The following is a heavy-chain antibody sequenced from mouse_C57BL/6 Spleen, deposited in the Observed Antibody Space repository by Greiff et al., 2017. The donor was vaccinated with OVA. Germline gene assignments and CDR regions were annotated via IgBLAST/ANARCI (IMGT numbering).Heavy chain of an antibody. CDR1: GYAFSSYW. D-gene: IGHD1-1*01. Sequence: QVQLKQSGAELVKPGASVKISCKASGYAFSSYWMNWVKQRPGKGLEWIGQIYPGDGDTNYNGKFKGKATLTADKSSSTAYMQLSSLTSEDSAVYFCARPYYGTDGGYFDYWGQGTTLTVSS. CDR2: IYPGDGDT. CDR3: ARPYYGTDGGYFDY. J-gene: IGHJ2*01. V-gene: IGHV1-80*01.